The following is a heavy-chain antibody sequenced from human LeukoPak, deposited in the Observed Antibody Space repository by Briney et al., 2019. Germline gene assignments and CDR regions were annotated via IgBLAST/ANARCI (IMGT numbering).Heavy chain of an antibody. CDR2: ISSGGNTI. Sequence: GGSLRLSCAASGFXFSSYGINWVRQAPGKGLEWVSYISSGGNTIYYADSVKGRPTISRDSAKNSLYLHMDSLRDEDTAVYYCARRSSGWSLDYWGQGTLDTVSS. D-gene: IGHD6-19*01. CDR3: ARRSSGWSLDY. CDR1: GFXFSSYG. J-gene: IGHJ4*02. V-gene: IGHV3-48*02.